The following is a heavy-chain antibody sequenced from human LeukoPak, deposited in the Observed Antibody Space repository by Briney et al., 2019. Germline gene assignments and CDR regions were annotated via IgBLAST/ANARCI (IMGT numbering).Heavy chain of an antibody. CDR1: GGTFSSYA. D-gene: IGHD5-18*01. CDR3: ARADGLSGYSYAAFDI. J-gene: IGHJ3*02. V-gene: IGHV1-69*01. CDR2: IIPIFGTA. Sequence: SVKVSCKASGGTFSSYAISGVRQAPGQGLEWMGGIIPIFGTANYAQKFQGRVTITADESTSTAYMELSSLRSEDTAVYYCARADGLSGYSYAAFDIWGQGTMVTVSS.